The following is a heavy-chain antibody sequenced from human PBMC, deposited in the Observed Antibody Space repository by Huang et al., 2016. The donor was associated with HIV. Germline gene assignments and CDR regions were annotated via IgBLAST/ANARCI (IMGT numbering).Heavy chain of an antibody. CDR3: AHRRRGFFSSGWTWAFDS. CDR2: IYWDDDE. V-gene: IGHV2-5*02. D-gene: IGHD6-19*01. CDR1: GFSLTTSGVC. J-gene: IGHJ3*02. Sequence: QITLKESGPTLVKPTQTLTLTCSFSGFSLTTSGVCVGWIRQPPGTALEWLARIYWDDDERYSPSLKSRLTITKDTSKNQVVLTMTNMDPVDTATYYCAHRRRGFFSSGWTWAFDSWGQGTMVTVSS.